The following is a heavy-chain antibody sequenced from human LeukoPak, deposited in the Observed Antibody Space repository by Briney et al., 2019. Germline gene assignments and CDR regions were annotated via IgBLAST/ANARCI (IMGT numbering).Heavy chain of an antibody. CDR2: IYYSGNT. Sequence: PSETLSLTCTVSGVSISSYYWSWIRQPPGKGLEWIGYIYYSGNTNYNPSLKSRVTISVDTSKSQLSLKLSSVTAADTAVYYCARAGSSAYVLDYWGQGTLVTVSS. CDR1: GVSISSYY. CDR3: ARAGSSAYVLDY. D-gene: IGHD3-22*01. V-gene: IGHV4-59*01. J-gene: IGHJ4*02.